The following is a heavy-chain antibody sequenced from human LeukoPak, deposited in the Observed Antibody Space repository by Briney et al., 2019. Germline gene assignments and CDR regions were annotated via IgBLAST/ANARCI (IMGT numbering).Heavy chain of an antibody. D-gene: IGHD6-19*01. CDR2: ISAYNGNT. CDR1: GYTFTSYG. J-gene: IGHJ4*02. V-gene: IGHV1-18*01. CDR3: ARGMRGSGWDYFDY. Sequence: ASVKVSCKASGYTFTSYGISWVRQAPGQGLEWMGWISAYNGNTNYAQKLQGRVTMTEDTSTDTAYMELSSLRSEDTAVYYCARGMRGSGWDYFDYWGQGTLVTVSS.